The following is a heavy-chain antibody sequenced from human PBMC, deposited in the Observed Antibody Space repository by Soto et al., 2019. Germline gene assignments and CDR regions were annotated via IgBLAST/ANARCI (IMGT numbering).Heavy chain of an antibody. CDR3: ARGGGSCYGRCVYYYMDV. CDR1: GFTVSSNY. Sequence: GSLRLSCAASGFTVSSNYMSWVRQAPGKGLEWVSVIYSGGSTYYAGSVKGRFTISRDNSKNTLYLQMNSLRAEDTAVYYCARGGGSCYGRCVYYYMDVWGKGTTVTVSS. D-gene: IGHD2-15*01. J-gene: IGHJ6*03. CDR2: IYSGGST. V-gene: IGHV3-66*01.